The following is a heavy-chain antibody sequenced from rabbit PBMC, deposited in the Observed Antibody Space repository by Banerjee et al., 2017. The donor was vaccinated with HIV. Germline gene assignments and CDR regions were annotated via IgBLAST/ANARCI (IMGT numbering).Heavy chain of an antibody. D-gene: IGHD4-1*01. Sequence: QEQLKESGGGLVQPGGTLKLSCKASGFDFSNYYINWVRQAPGKGLEWIACINTSSGNTVYATWAKGRFTISKTSSTTVTLQMTSLTAADTATYFCARAPSSSGWAFNLWGPGTLVTVS. CDR3: ARAPSSSGWAFNL. CDR1: GFDFSNYY. V-gene: IGHV1S45*01. J-gene: IGHJ4*01. CDR2: INTSSGNT.